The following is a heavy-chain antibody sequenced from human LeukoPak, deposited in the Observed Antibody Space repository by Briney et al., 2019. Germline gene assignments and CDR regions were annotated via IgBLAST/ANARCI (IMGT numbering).Heavy chain of an antibody. D-gene: IGHD3-16*01. J-gene: IGHJ4*02. CDR3: AREDDKRGGGAGCFDY. CDR2: ISYDGSNK. CDR1: GFTFSSYA. V-gene: IGHV3-30*04. Sequence: GRSLRLSCAASGFTFSSYAMHWVRQAPGKGLEWVAVISYDGSNKYYADSVKGRFTISRDNSKNTLYLQMNSLRAEDTAVYYCAREDDKRGGGAGCFDYWGQGTLVTVSS.